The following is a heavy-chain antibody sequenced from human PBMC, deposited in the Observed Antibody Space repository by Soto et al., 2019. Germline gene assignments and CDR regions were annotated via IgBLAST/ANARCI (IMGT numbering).Heavy chain of an antibody. CDR2: FYSDGRT. V-gene: IGHV3-53*01. CDR3: ARVVAADAWYFDY. CDR1: GFTVSSNY. D-gene: IGHD2-15*01. Sequence: GGSLRLSCAASGFTVSSNYMSWVRQAPGKGLEWVSVFYSDGRTYHADSVKGRFTISRDKSKNMLYLQMNSLRAEDTAVYYCARVVAADAWYFDYWGQGTLVTVSS. J-gene: IGHJ4*02.